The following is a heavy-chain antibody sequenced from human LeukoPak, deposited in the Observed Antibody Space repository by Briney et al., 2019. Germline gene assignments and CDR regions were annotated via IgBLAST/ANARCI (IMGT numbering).Heavy chain of an antibody. D-gene: IGHD2-2*01. CDR1: GFTFSSYW. CDR3: AKGTSWYQNYYYYMDV. Sequence: GGSLRLSCAASGFTFSSYWMSWVRQAPGKGLEWVANIKQDGSEKYYVDSVKGRFTISRDNSKNTLYLQMNSLRAEDTAVYYCAKGTSWYQNYYYYMDVWGKGTTVTISS. CDR2: IKQDGSEK. J-gene: IGHJ6*03. V-gene: IGHV3-7*03.